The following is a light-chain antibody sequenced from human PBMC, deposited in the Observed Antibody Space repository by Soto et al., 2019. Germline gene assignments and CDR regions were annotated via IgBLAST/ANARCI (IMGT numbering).Light chain of an antibody. CDR3: SSFAGTNNFGI. J-gene: IGLJ1*01. V-gene: IGLV2-8*01. CDR2: EVN. CDR1: SSDVGGYNY. Sequence: QSVLTQPPSASGSPGQSVTISCTGTSSDVGGYNYVSWYQHHPGKAPKLMIYEVNKRPSGVPYRFSGSKSGNTASLTVSGRQPEDEADYYCSSFAGTNNFGIFGTGTKLTVL.